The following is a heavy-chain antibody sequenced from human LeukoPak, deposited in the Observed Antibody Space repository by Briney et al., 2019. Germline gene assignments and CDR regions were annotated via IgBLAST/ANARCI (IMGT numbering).Heavy chain of an antibody. Sequence: GGSLRLSCAASGFTFSRYGMHWVRQAPGKGLEWVAVIWYDGSNKYYADSVKGRFTISRDNSKNTLYLQMNSLRAEDTAVYYCAKGSSYLYYFDYWGQGTLVTVSS. J-gene: IGHJ4*02. CDR3: AKGSSYLYYFDY. D-gene: IGHD3-10*01. CDR1: GFTFSRYG. CDR2: IWYDGSNK. V-gene: IGHV3-30*02.